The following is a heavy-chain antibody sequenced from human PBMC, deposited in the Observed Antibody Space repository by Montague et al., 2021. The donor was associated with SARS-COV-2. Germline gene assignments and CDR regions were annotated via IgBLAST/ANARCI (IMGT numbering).Heavy chain of an antibody. Sequence: SETLSLTCTVAGGSISSHYWSWIRQPPGKGLQWIGYIYNNGSTNXNTSLKSRVTLSIDTSKNQFSLKLTSVTAADTAVYYCARGGGDSADYYYYAMDVWGQGTAVTVSS. CDR3: ARGGGDSADYYYYAMDV. CDR1: GGSISSHY. CDR2: IYNNGST. V-gene: IGHV4-59*11. D-gene: IGHD2-21*02. J-gene: IGHJ6*02.